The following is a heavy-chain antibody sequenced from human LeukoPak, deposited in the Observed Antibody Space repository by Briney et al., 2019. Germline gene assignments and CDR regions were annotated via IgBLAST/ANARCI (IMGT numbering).Heavy chain of an antibody. V-gene: IGHV4-61*02. J-gene: IGHJ4*02. CDR3: ARERSGGSYFPNFDY. CDR2: IYTSGST. CDR1: GGSISSGSYY. D-gene: IGHD1-26*01. Sequence: SQTLSLTCTVSGGSISSGSYYWSWIRQPAGKGLEWIGRIYTSGSTNYNPSLKSRVTISVDTSKNQFPLKLSSVTAADTAVYYCARERSGGSYFPNFDYWGQGTLVTVSS.